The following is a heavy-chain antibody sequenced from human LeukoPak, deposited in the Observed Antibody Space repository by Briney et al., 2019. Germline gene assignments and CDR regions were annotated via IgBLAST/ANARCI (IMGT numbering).Heavy chain of an antibody. J-gene: IGHJ4*02. CDR2: ISWNSGSI. CDR3: AKDYIMGSSWSYYFDY. Sequence: GGSLRLSCAASGFTFDDYAMHWVRQAPGKDLEWVSGISWNSGSIGYADSVKGRFTISRDNAKNSLYLQMNSLRAEDTALYYCAKDYIMGSSWSYYFDYWGQGTLVTVSS. D-gene: IGHD6-13*01. V-gene: IGHV3-9*01. CDR1: GFTFDDYA.